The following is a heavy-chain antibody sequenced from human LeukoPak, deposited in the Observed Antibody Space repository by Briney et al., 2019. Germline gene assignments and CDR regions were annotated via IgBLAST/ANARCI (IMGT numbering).Heavy chain of an antibody. Sequence: ASVKVSCKASGYTFTSSYMHWVRQAPGQGLEWMGIINPSGGSTSYAQKFQGRVTMTRDMSTSTVYMELSSLRSEDTAVYYCARDYYYGSGSYSAYYYMDVWGKGTTVTVSS. V-gene: IGHV1-46*01. D-gene: IGHD3-10*01. J-gene: IGHJ6*03. CDR1: GYTFTSSY. CDR2: INPSGGST. CDR3: ARDYYYGSGSYSAYYYMDV.